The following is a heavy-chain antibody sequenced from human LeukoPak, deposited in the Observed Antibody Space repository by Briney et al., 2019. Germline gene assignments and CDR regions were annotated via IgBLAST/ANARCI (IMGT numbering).Heavy chain of an antibody. CDR1: GYTSTSYY. J-gene: IGHJ4*02. CDR2: INPSGGST. CDR3: ARVALIAVADYFDY. D-gene: IGHD6-19*01. V-gene: IGHV1-46*01. Sequence: ASVKVSCKASGYTSTSYYMHWLRQAPGQGLEWMGIINPSGGSTNYAQKFQGRVTMTRDTSTSTVYMELSSLRSEDTAVYYCARVALIAVADYFDYWGQGTLVTVSS.